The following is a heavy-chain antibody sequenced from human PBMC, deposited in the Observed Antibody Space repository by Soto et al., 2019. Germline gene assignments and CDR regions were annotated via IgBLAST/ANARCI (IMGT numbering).Heavy chain of an antibody. Sequence: QVQLVQSGAEVKKPGASVKVSCKASGYTFTSYGISWVRQAPGQGLEWMGWISAYNGNTNYAQKLQGRVTMTTDTSTSTAYMELRSLRSDDTAVYYCARANDFWSGYYFTYGWFDPWGQGTLVTVSS. J-gene: IGHJ5*02. CDR3: ARANDFWSGYYFTYGWFDP. V-gene: IGHV1-18*04. CDR2: ISAYNGNT. CDR1: GYTFTSYG. D-gene: IGHD3-3*01.